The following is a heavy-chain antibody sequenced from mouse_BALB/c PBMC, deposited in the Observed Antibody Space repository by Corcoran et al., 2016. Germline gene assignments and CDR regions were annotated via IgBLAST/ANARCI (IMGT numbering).Heavy chain of an antibody. J-gene: IGHJ4*01. CDR1: GYTFTEYT. V-gene: IGHV1-18*01. Sequence: EVLLQPSGPELVKPGASVKISCKTSGYTFTEYTMHWVKQSHGKSLEWIGGINPNNGGTSYNQKFKGKATLTVDKSSSTAYMELRSLTSEDSAVYYCARSYYRYDERNSMDYWGQGTSVTVSS. D-gene: IGHD2-14*01. CDR3: ARSYYRYDERNSMDY. CDR2: INPNNGGT.